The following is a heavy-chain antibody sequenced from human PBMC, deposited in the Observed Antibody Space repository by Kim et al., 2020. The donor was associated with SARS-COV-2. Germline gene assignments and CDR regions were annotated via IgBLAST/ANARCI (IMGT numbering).Heavy chain of an antibody. CDR2: INPSGGST. Sequence: ASVKVSCKASGYTFTSYYMHWVRQAPGQGLEWMGIINPSGGSTSYAQKFQGRVTMTRDTSTSTVYMELSSLRSEDTAVYYCAREPRYDYGDYPYYYGMDVWGQGTTVTVSS. V-gene: IGHV1-46*01. CDR3: AREPRYDYGDYPYYYGMDV. D-gene: IGHD4-17*01. J-gene: IGHJ6*02. CDR1: GYTFTSYY.